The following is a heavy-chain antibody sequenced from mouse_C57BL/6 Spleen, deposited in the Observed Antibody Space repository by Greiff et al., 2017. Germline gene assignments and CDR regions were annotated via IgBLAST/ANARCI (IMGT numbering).Heavy chain of an antibody. CDR3: TTPFYEGYDGDY. CDR1: GFNINDAY. Sequence: EVQLQQSGAELVRPGASVKLSCTASGFNINDAYMHWVKQRPEQGLAWIGWIDPEKGDTESASKFPGKATITADTSSNTAYLQRSRLTSEDTAVDYCTTPFYEGYDGDYWGQGTTLTVSS. CDR2: IDPEKGDT. D-gene: IGHD2-2*01. J-gene: IGHJ2*01. V-gene: IGHV14-4*01.